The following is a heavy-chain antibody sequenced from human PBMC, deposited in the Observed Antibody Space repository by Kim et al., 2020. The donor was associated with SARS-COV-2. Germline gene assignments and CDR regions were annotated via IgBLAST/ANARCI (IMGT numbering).Heavy chain of an antibody. Sequence: GGSLRLSCAASGFTFSNAWMSWVRQAPGKGLEWVGRIKSKTDGGTTDYAAPVKGRFTISRDDSKNTLYLQMNSLKTEDTAVYYCTTRITMIVVPGGMDVWGQGTTVTVSS. CDR2: IKSKTDGGTT. CDR1: GFTFSNAW. CDR3: TTRITMIVVPGGMDV. D-gene: IGHD3-22*01. J-gene: IGHJ6*02. V-gene: IGHV3-15*01.